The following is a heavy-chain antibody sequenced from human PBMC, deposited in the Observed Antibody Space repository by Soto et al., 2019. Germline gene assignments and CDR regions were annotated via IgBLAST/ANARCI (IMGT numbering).Heavy chain of an antibody. D-gene: IGHD2-15*01. CDR2: ILPFFGTA. CDR3: ARGHEVGGNLEAFEV. J-gene: IGHJ3*01. V-gene: IGHV1-69*14. Sequence: QVQLVQSGAEVKKPGSSVKVSCKASGGSFRREAINWLRQAPGQGPEWMGNILPFFGTADYAQKFQGRVTVTADMSTTTVYMELTTLRVEDTAVYYCARGHEVGGNLEAFEVRGQGTTVIVSS. CDR1: GGSFRREA.